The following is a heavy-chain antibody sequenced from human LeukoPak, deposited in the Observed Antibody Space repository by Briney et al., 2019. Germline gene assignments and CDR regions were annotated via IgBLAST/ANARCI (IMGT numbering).Heavy chain of an antibody. CDR3: ARKVGANTPMYYYYYMDV. V-gene: IGHV3-7*01. Sequence: PGGSLRLSCAASGFTFSNYWMSWARQAPGKGLEWVANIKQDGSEKYYVDSVKGRFTISRDNAKNSLYLQMNSLRAEDTAVYYCARKVGANTPMYYYYYMDVWGKGTTVNVPS. D-gene: IGHD1-26*01. J-gene: IGHJ6*03. CDR2: IKQDGSEK. CDR1: GFTFSNYW.